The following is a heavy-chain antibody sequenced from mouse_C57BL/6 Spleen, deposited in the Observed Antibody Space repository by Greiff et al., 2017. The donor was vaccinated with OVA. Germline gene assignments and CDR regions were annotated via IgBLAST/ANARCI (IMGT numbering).Heavy chain of an antibody. Sequence: VKLQESGPGLVQPSQSLSITCTVSGFSLTSYGVHWVRQSPGKGLEWLGVIWRGGSTDYNAAFMSRLSITKDNSKSQVFFKMNSLQADDTAIYYCAKTDYYGSYAMDYWGQGTSVTVSS. D-gene: IGHD1-1*01. CDR1: GFSLTSYG. CDR2: IWRGGST. J-gene: IGHJ4*01. CDR3: AKTDYYGSYAMDY. V-gene: IGHV2-5*01.